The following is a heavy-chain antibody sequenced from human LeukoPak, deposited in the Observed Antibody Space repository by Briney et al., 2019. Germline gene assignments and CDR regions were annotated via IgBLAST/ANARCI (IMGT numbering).Heavy chain of an antibody. V-gene: IGHV3-23*01. CDR1: GFTFRSYA. Sequence: GGSLRLSCVVSGFTFRSYAMYWVRQAPGKGLEWVSEISGSPDNTYYADSVMGRFATSRDDSRNTLYLQMNSLRAEDTAVYYCARLVGVSPLDYWGQGTPVTVSS. CDR2: ISGSPDNT. CDR3: ARLVGVSPLDY. J-gene: IGHJ4*02. D-gene: IGHD3-16*01.